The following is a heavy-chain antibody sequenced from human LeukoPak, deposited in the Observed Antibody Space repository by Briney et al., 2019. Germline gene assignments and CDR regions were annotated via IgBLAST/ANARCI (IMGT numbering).Heavy chain of an antibody. CDR3: ARDNYYDSSGYCGY. Sequence: ASVKVSCKASGYTFTSYGISWVRQAPGQGLEWMGWISAYNGNTNYAQKLQGRVTTTTDTSTSTAYMELRSLRSDDTAVYYCARDNYYDSSGYCGYWGQGTLVTVSS. CDR1: GYTFTSYG. V-gene: IGHV1-18*01. CDR2: ISAYNGNT. J-gene: IGHJ4*02. D-gene: IGHD3-22*01.